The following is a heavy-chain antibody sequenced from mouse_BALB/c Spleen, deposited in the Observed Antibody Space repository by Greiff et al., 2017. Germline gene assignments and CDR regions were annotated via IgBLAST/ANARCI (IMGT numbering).Heavy chain of an antibody. J-gene: IGHJ2*01. CDR2: INSNGGST. CDR1: GFTFSSYG. D-gene: IGHD2-10*01. CDR3: ARDLLTDY. Sequence: EVKLVESGGGLVQPGGSLKLSCAASGFTFSSYGMSWVRQTPDKRLELVATINSNGGSTYYPDSVKGRFTISRDNAKNTLYLQMSSLKSEDTAMYYCARDLLTDYWGQGTTLTVSS. V-gene: IGHV5-6-3*01.